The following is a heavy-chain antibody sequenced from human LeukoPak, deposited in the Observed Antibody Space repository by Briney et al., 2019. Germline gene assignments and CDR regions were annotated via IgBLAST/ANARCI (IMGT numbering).Heavy chain of an antibody. CDR1: GFIFSDYY. CDR3: ARDWSYFDY. Sequence: GGSLRLSCAVSGFIFSDYYMSWIRQAPGKGLEWVSYISSRSSDTNYAGSVKDRFTISRDNARNSVYLQMNSLRAEDTAVYYCARDWSYFDYWGRGTPVTVSS. J-gene: IGHJ4*02. V-gene: IGHV3-11*05. CDR2: ISSRSSDT.